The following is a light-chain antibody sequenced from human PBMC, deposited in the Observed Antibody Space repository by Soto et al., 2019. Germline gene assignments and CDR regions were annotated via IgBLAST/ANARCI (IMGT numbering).Light chain of an antibody. V-gene: IGKV3-11*01. CDR2: DAS. Sequence: EVVLTQSPATLSSSPGESVTLSSRASQNIDTYLAWYQQRPGQAPRLLIYDASYRAVGIPSRFSGSGSGTDFTLTISSLGPADFAIYHCQQRRNWPLTFGGGTKVDIK. CDR1: QNIDTY. CDR3: QQRRNWPLT. J-gene: IGKJ4*01.